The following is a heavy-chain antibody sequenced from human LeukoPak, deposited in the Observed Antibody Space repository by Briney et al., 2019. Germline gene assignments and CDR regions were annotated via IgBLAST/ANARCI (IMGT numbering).Heavy chain of an antibody. Sequence: PSETLPLTCAVYGGSFSGYYWSWIRQPPGKGLEWIGEINHSGSTNYNPSLKSRVTISVDTSKNQFSLKLSSVTAADTAVYYCARAPYCGGDCLGTFDYWGQGTLVTVSS. D-gene: IGHD2-21*02. CDR2: INHSGST. V-gene: IGHV4-34*01. CDR1: GGSFSGYY. J-gene: IGHJ4*02. CDR3: ARAPYCGGDCLGTFDY.